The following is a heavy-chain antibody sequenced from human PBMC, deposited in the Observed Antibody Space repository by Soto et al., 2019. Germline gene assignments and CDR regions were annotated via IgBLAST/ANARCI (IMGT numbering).Heavy chain of an antibody. D-gene: IGHD5-18*01. CDR3: ARGHSGYSYGHGGFDY. J-gene: IGHJ4*02. Sequence: QVQLVQSGAEVKKPGASVKVSCKASGYTFTSYGISWVRQAPGQGLEWMGWISAYNGNTNYAQKFQGWVTMTRDTSISTAYMELSRLRSDDTAVYYCARGHSGYSYGHGGFDYWGQGTLVTVSS. CDR2: ISAYNGNT. CDR1: GYTFTSYG. V-gene: IGHV1-18*04.